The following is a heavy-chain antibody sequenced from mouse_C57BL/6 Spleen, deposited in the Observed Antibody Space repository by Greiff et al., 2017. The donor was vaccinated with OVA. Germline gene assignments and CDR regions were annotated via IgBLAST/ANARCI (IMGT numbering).Heavy chain of an antibody. CDR3: ARSGGYWCFDV. V-gene: IGHV1-64*01. J-gene: IGHJ1*03. Sequence: QVQLQQPGAELVKPGASVKLSCKASGYTFTSYWMHWVKQRPGQGLEWIGMIHPNSGSTNYNEKFKSKATLTVDKSSSTAYMQLSSLTSEDSAVYYCARSGGYWCFDVWGTGTTVTVSS. CDR2: IHPNSGST. D-gene: IGHD3-1*01. CDR1: GYTFTSYW.